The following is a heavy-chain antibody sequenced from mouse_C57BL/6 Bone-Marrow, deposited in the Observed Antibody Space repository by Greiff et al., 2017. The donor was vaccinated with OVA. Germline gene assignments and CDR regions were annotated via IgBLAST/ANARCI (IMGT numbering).Heavy chain of an antibody. Sequence: EVQLQQSGPELVKPGASVKISCKASGYSFTGYYMNWVKQSPEKSLEWIGEINPSTGGTTYNQKFKAKATLTVDKSSSTAYMQLKSLTSEDTAVYYCARGDGCYRYFDVWGTGTTVTVSS. CDR2: INPSTGGT. CDR3: ARGDGCYRYFDV. V-gene: IGHV1-42*01. CDR1: GYSFTGYY. J-gene: IGHJ1*03. D-gene: IGHD2-3*01.